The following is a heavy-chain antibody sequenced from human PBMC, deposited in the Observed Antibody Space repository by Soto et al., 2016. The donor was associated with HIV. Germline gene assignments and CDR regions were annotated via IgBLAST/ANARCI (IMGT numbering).Heavy chain of an antibody. Sequence: VQLVESGGGVVQPGRSLRLSCAASGFTFSSYAMHWVRQAPGKGLEWVAVISYDGSSKYYADSVKGRFTISRDRSKNTLYLQMNSLRAEDTAVYYCAKDVSAAAGSHFDYWGQGTLVTVSS. CDR3: AKDVSAAAGSHFDY. D-gene: IGHD6-13*01. J-gene: IGHJ4*02. CDR2: ISYDGSSK. CDR1: GFTFSSYA. V-gene: IGHV3-30*04.